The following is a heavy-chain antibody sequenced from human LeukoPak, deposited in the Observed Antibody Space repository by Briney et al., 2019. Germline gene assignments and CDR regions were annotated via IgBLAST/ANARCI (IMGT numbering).Heavy chain of an antibody. Sequence: SETLSLTCTVSGGFHSSYYWSWIRQPAGKGLEWIGRIYNSGSTNYNPALRSRVNMSVDTYNIQFSLKLSSVTAADTAVYYCARGRSSGWSRAFDIWGQGTMVTVSS. D-gene: IGHD6-19*01. J-gene: IGHJ3*02. CDR3: ARGRSSGWSRAFDI. CDR1: GGFHSSYY. V-gene: IGHV4-4*07. CDR2: IYNSGST.